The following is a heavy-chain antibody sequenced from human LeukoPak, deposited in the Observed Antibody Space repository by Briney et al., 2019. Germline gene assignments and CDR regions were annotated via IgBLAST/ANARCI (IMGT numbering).Heavy chain of an antibody. CDR1: GFTFSSYE. CDR2: ISVDGRTI. Sequence: GGSLRLSCAASGFTFSSYEMNWVRQAPGKGLEWVSYISVDGRTIYYADSVKGRFTISRDNAKNSLYLHMNSLRAEDTAIYYCARARGVKRRTFDSWGQGTLVTVSS. D-gene: IGHD3-10*01. V-gene: IGHV3-48*03. CDR3: ARARGVKRRTFDS. J-gene: IGHJ4*02.